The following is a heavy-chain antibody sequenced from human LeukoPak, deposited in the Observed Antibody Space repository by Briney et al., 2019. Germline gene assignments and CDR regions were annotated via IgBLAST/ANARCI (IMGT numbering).Heavy chain of an antibody. CDR1: GFTFSSYE. CDR3: ARRCSSTSCYYYYGMDV. V-gene: IGHV3-48*03. D-gene: IGHD2-2*01. Sequence: PGGSLRLPCAASGFTFSSYEMNWVRQAPGKGLEWVSYISSSGSTVYYADSVKGRLTISRDNAKNSLYLQMNSLRAEDTAVYYCARRCSSTSCYYYYGMDVWGQGTTVTVSS. CDR2: ISSSGSTV. J-gene: IGHJ6*02.